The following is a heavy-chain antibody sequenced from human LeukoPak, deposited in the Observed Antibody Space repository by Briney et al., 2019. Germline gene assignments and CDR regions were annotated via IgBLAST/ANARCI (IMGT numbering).Heavy chain of an antibody. Sequence: SETLSLTCTVSGGSISSYYWSWIRQPPGKGLEWIGYIYYSGSTNYNPSLKSRVTISVDTSKNQFSLKLSSVTAADTAVYCCARVDTLRGYFDYWGQGTLVTVSS. CDR3: ARVDTLRGYFDY. CDR1: GGSISSYY. V-gene: IGHV4-59*01. D-gene: IGHD3-16*01. CDR2: IYYSGST. J-gene: IGHJ4*02.